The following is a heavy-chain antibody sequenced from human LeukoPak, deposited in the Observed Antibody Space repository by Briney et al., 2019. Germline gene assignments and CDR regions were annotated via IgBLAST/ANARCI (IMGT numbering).Heavy chain of an antibody. D-gene: IGHD2-2*01. Sequence: GGSLRLSCAASGFTFSSYGMSWVRQAPGKGLEWVSAISGSGGSTYYADSVKGRFTISRDNSKNTLYLQMNSLRAEDTAVYYCATTYQPLLPRPESVDYWGQGTLVTVSS. CDR3: ATTYQPLLPRPESVDY. CDR1: GFTFSSYG. J-gene: IGHJ4*02. V-gene: IGHV3-23*01. CDR2: ISGSGGST.